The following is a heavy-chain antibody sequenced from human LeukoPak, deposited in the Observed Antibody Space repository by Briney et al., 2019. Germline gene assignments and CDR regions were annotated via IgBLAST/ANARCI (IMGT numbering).Heavy chain of an antibody. D-gene: IGHD3-22*01. V-gene: IGHV4-59*08. CDR3: ARGAYYYDSRDAFDI. CDR2: IHYSGST. J-gene: IGHJ3*02. Sequence: PSETLSLTCTVSGGSINSYYWSWIRQPPGKGLQWIGCIHYSGSTNYNPSLKSRVTISVDTSKNQFSLKLSSVTAADTAVYYCARGAYYYDSRDAFDIWGQGTMVTVSS. CDR1: GGSINSYY.